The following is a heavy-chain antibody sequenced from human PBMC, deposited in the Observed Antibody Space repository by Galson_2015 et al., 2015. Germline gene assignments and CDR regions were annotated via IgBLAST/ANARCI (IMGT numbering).Heavy chain of an antibody. CDR3: ARGGKYYYNSSGYLNWFDP. J-gene: IGHJ5*02. CDR1: GYSFSSYN. V-gene: IGHV1-8*01. CDR2: MNPNSGNT. Sequence: SVKVSCKASGYSFSSYNINWVRQTTGQGLEWMGWMNPNSGNTGYAQKFQGRVTMTRNTSISIAYMELSSLRSEDTAVYYCARGGKYYYNSSGYLNWFDPWGQGTLVTVSA. D-gene: IGHD3-22*01.